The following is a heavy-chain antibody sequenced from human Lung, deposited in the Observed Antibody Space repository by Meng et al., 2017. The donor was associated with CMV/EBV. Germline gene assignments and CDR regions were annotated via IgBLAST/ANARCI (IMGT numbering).Heavy chain of an antibody. CDR1: GGTFDNYA. V-gene: IGHV1-69*10. D-gene: IGHD3-3*01. CDR3: ARDFKTRRGIFGTVSGGYYGMDA. J-gene: IGHJ6*02. CDR2: INPILSMA. Sequence: KISCKAPGGTFDNYAISWVRQAPGQGLEWMGGINPILSMATYPQRFQGRVTITADKSTTTAYMELSSLRSEDTALYYCARDFKTRRGIFGTVSGGYYGMDAXGQGXTVTVSS.